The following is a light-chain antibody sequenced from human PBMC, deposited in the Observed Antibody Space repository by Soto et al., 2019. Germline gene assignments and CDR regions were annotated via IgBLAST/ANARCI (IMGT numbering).Light chain of an antibody. CDR1: QSVSSY. Sequence: EIVLTQSPATLSLSPGERAALSCRASQSVSSYLAWYQQKPGQAPRLLIYDASKRAPGIPARFTGSGSGTDFTLTIISLEPEDFAVYFCQQRSNWPSTCGGGTKVEI. J-gene: IGKJ4*01. CDR3: QQRSNWPST. CDR2: DAS. V-gene: IGKV3-11*01.